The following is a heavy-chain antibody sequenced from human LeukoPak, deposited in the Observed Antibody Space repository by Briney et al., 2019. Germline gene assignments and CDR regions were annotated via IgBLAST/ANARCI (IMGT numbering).Heavy chain of an antibody. V-gene: IGHV1-69*05. CDR1: GGTFSSYA. D-gene: IGHD3-22*01. CDR3: ARGAPPHPYYDSSGSLDY. CDR2: IIPIFGTA. Sequence: SVKVSCKASGGTFSSYAISWVRQAPGQGLEWMGRIIPIFGTANYAQKFQGRVTITTDESTSTAYMELSSLRSEDTTVYYCARGAPPHPYYDSSGSLDYWGQGTLVTVSS. J-gene: IGHJ4*02.